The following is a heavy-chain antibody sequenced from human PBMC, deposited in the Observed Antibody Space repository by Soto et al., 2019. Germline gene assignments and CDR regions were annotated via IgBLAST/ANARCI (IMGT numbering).Heavy chain of an antibody. D-gene: IGHD2-15*01. J-gene: IGHJ4*02. CDR1: GHTFTSYA. CDR2: INAGNGNT. Sequence: GASVKISCKASGHTFTSYAMHWVRQAPGQRLEWTGWINAGNGNTKYSQKFQGRVTITRDTSASTAYMELSSLRSEDTAVYYCASLVDCSGGSCYRVDYWGKGTLVTVSS. V-gene: IGHV1-3*01. CDR3: ASLVDCSGGSCYRVDY.